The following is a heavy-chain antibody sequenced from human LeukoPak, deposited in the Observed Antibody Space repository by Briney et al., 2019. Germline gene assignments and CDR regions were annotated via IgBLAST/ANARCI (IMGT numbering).Heavy chain of an antibody. D-gene: IGHD6-19*01. V-gene: IGHV1-18*01. CDR1: GYTFTSYG. CDR2: ISAYNGNT. J-gene: IGHJ4*02. CDR3: ARDYWGIAVAGPLEPFDY. Sequence: ASVKVSCKASGYTFTSYGISWARQAPGQGLEWMGWISAYNGNTNYAQKLQGRVTMTTDTSTSTAYMELRSLRSDDTAVYYCARDYWGIAVAGPLEPFDYWGQGTLVTVSS.